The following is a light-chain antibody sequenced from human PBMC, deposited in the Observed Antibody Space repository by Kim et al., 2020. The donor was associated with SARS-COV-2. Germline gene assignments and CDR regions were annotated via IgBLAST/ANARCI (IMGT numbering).Light chain of an antibody. V-gene: IGLV1-44*01. CDR3: AAWDDSPDGYVV. Sequence: QRVSISCSGSASDIETNTVNWYQQLPGAAPKLLIHTNNQRPSGVPERFSGSRFGTSASLTISGLQSEDEADYFCAAWDDSPDGYVVFGGGTQLTVL. CDR2: TNN. J-gene: IGLJ2*01. CDR1: ASDIETNT.